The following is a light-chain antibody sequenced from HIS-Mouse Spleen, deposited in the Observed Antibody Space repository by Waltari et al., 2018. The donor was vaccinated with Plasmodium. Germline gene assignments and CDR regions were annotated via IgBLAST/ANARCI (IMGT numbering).Light chain of an antibody. V-gene: IGLV3-19*01. J-gene: IGLJ3*02. CDR1: SLRSYY. CDR3: NSRNSSGNHQV. Sequence: SSELTQDPAVSVALGQTVRITCQGDSLRSYYASWYQQKPGQAPVLVLYGKNNRPSGNPDRVSGSSSGKTASLTITGAQAEDEADYYCNSRNSSGNHQVFGGGTKLTVL. CDR2: GKN.